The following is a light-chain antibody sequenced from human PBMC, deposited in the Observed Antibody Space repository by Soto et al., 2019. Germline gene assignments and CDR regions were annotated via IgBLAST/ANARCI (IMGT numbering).Light chain of an antibody. CDR1: QSVRSNF. Sequence: EIVLTQSPGTLSLSPGERATLSCRASQSVRSNFLAWYQQRPGQAPRLLIYGASSRATDIPDRFSGSGSGTDFTLIISRLEPEDCAVYYCQQYGSALQTFGHGTKVEIK. V-gene: IGKV3-20*01. J-gene: IGKJ1*01. CDR3: QQYGSALQT. CDR2: GAS.